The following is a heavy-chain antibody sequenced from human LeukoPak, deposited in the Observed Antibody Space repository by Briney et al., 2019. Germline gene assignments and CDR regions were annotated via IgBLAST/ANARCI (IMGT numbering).Heavy chain of an antibody. J-gene: IGHJ4*02. CDR3: ARDYDSSGSFDY. V-gene: IGHV3-21*01. D-gene: IGHD3-22*01. CDR2: ISSTNNYI. Sequence: GESLKISCAASGFTFRSYTMTWVRQAPGKGLEWVSSISSTNNYIYYADSVKGRFTISRDNAKNSLYLQMNGLGAEDTAVYYCARDYDSSGSFDYWGRGTLVAVSS. CDR1: GFTFRSYT.